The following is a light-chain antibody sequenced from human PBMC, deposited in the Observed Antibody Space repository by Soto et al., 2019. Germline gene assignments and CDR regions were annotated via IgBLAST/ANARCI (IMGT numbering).Light chain of an antibody. CDR3: QQSYNMPCT. CDR2: AAS. J-gene: IGKJ3*01. Sequence: DIQMTQSPSSLSASVGDTVTITCRASQSISRYLNWYQQKPGKAPKLLIYAASSLQSGLPSRFSGAQSGTDFTLTISSLKPEVLGTYFCQQSYNMPCTFVPGTKVDIK. V-gene: IGKV1-39*01. CDR1: QSISRY.